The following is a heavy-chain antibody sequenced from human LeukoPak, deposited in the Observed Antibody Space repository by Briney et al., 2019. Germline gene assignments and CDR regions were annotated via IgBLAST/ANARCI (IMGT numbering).Heavy chain of an antibody. V-gene: IGHV3-23*01. CDR2: ISGSRGDT. D-gene: IGHD5-12*01. Sequence: GGSLRLSCAASGFAFSSHAMSWVRQAPGKGLEWVSTISGSRGDTYYADSVKGRFTISRDNSNNTLFLQMNSLRAEDTAVYYCAKAPAISANYYFDYWGQGTLVTVSS. J-gene: IGHJ4*02. CDR3: AKAPAISANYYFDY. CDR1: GFAFSSHA.